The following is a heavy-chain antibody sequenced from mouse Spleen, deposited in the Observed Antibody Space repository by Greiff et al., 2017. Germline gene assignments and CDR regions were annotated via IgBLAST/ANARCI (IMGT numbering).Heavy chain of an antibody. CDR3: ARGINSLLRPDYYAMDY. D-gene: IGHD1-2*01. J-gene: IGHJ4*01. CDR1: GYTFTSYW. Sequence: QVQLQQPGTELVKPGASVKLSCKASGYTFTSYWMHWVKQRPGQGLEWIGNINPSNGGTNYNEKFKSKATLTVDKSSSTAYMQLSSLTSEDSAVYYCARGINSLLRPDYYAMDYWGQGTSVTVSS. CDR2: INPSNGGT. V-gene: IGHV1-53*01.